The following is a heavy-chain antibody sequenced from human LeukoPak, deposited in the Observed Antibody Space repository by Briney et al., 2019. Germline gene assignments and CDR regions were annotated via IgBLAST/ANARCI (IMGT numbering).Heavy chain of an antibody. CDR1: GFTFTTYS. CDR2: VSSSGSYR. V-gene: IGHV3-21*01. D-gene: IGHD5-12*01. J-gene: IGHJ3*02. Sequence: GGSLRLSCAGAGFTFTTYSMNWVRQAPGKGLEWVSSVSSSGSYRYYADSVKGRFTISRDNAKKSLYLQMNSLRAEDTAVYYCARDSGYDDDAFDIWGQGTMVTVSS. CDR3: ARDSGYDDDAFDI.